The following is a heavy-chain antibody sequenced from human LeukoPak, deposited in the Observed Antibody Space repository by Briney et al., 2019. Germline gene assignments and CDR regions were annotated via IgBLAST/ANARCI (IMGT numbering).Heavy chain of an antibody. Sequence: PGGSLRLSCAASGFTFSDYSMNWVRQAPGKGPEWIAYINSGSSTIYYADSVKGRFTISRDNAKNSLFLQMSSLRAEDTAIYYCTRGRPMIRAVISWFDPWGQGTLVTVSS. D-gene: IGHD3-10*01. J-gene: IGHJ5*02. CDR1: GFTFSDYS. CDR2: INSGSSTI. CDR3: TRGRPMIRAVISWFDP. V-gene: IGHV3-48*04.